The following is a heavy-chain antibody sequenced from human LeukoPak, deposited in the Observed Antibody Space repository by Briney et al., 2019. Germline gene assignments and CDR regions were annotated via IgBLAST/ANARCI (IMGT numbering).Heavy chain of an antibody. CDR1: GGSISSGDYY. Sequence: SQTLSLTCTVSGGSISSGDYYWSWIRQPPGKGLEWIGYISYSGSTNYNPSLKSRVSISVETSKNQFSLKRSSVTAADTAVYYCARGNWNYASFWFDPWGQGTLVTVSS. D-gene: IGHD1-7*01. CDR3: ARGNWNYASFWFDP. V-gene: IGHV4-61*08. CDR2: ISYSGST. J-gene: IGHJ5*02.